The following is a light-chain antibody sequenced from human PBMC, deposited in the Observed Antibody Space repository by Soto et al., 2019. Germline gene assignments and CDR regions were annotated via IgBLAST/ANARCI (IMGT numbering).Light chain of an antibody. J-gene: IGKJ5*01. CDR1: QSVSSY. CDR3: QQRNNWPPLT. Sequence: EIVLTQSPATLSLSPGERATLSCRASQSVSSYLAWYQQKPGQAPRLLIYDASNRATGIPARFSGSGSGTVFSLTISSLEPEDFAVYYSQQRNNWPPLTFGQGTRLEIK. CDR2: DAS. V-gene: IGKV3-11*01.